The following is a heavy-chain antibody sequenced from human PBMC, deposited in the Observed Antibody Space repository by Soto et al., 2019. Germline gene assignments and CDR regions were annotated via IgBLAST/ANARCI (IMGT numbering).Heavy chain of an antibody. V-gene: IGHV4-30-4*01. D-gene: IGHD2-21*01. CDR2: IYYSGST. CDR3: ARVGVQEDSYFVQTNLFDY. Sequence: SETLSLTCTVSGGSISSGDYYWSWIRQPPGKGLEWIGYIYYSGSTYSNPSLKSRVTISVDTSKNQFSLKLSSVTAADTAVYYCARVGVQEDSYFVQTNLFDYWGQGTLVTVSS. CDR1: GGSISSGDYY. J-gene: IGHJ4*02.